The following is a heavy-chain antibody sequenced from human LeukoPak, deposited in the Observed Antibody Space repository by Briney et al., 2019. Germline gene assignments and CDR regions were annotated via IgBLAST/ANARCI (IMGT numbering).Heavy chain of an antibody. Sequence: GGSLRLSCAASGFTVSSKYMCWVRQAPGKGLEWVSVIYSDSSTYYADSVKGRFTISRDISKNTLYLQMSSLRAEDTGLYYCARVQGSGLFRWYWGQGTLVTVSS. CDR2: IYSDSST. J-gene: IGHJ4*02. CDR3: ARVQGSGLFRWY. D-gene: IGHD2-15*01. CDR1: GFTVSSKY. V-gene: IGHV3-66*01.